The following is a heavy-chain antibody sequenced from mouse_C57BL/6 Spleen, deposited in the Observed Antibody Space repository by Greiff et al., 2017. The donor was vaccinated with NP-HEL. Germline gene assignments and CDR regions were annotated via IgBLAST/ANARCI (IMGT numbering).Heavy chain of an antibody. Sequence: QVQLQQSGPELVKPGASVKISCKASGYAFSSSWMNWVKQRPGKGLGWIGRIYPGDGDTNYNGKFKGKATLTADKSSSTAYMQLSSLTSEDSAVYFCARSDYSNYGRAMAYWGQGTSVTVSS. V-gene: IGHV1-82*01. CDR2: IYPGDGDT. CDR3: ARSDYSNYGRAMAY. CDR1: GYAFSSSW. J-gene: IGHJ4*01. D-gene: IGHD2-5*01.